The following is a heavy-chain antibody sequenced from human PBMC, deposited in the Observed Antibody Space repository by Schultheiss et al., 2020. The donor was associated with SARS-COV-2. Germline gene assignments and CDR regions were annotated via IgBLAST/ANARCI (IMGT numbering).Heavy chain of an antibody. V-gene: IGHV3-21*01. J-gene: IGHJ1*01. CDR2: ISSSSSYI. CDR3: ASTKYSSSSPPDKYFQH. D-gene: IGHD6-6*01. Sequence: GESLKISCAASGFTFSSYSMNWVRQAPGKGLEWVSSISSSSSYIYYADSVKGRFTISRDNAKNSLYLQMNSLRAEDTAVYYCASTKYSSSSPPDKYFQHWGQGTLVTVSS. CDR1: GFTFSSYS.